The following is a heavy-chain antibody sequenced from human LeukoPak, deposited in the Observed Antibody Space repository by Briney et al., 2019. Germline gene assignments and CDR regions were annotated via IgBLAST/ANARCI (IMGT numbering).Heavy chain of an antibody. CDR3: ARSVGMFRLNGLDP. CDR2: SIPIFGTA. CDR1: VGTFSSYA. J-gene: IGHJ5*02. D-gene: IGHD3-10*01. V-gene: IGHV1-69*13. Sequence: SVTVSFKASVGTFSSYAISWVRQAPGQGREWMGGSIPIFGTANYAQKFQGRVTITADESTSTAYMELSSLRSEDTAVYYCARSVGMFRLNGLDPWGQGTLVTVSS.